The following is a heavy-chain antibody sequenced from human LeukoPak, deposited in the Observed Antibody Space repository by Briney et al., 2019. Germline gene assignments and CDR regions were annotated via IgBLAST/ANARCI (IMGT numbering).Heavy chain of an antibody. CDR2: INYSGSA. J-gene: IGHJ4*02. D-gene: IGHD2-15*01. CDR3: ARDDVGYCSGGSCYYFDY. CDR1: GGSISSYY. V-gene: IGHV4-59*01. Sequence: SETLSLTCTVSGGSISSYYWTWIRQSPGKGLEWIGHINYSGSANYNPSLWSRVTISVDTSKNQFSLNLSSVTAADTAVYYCARDDVGYCSGGSCYYFDYWGQGTLVTVSS.